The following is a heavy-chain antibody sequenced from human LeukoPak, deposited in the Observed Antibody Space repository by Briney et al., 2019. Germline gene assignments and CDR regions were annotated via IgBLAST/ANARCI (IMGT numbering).Heavy chain of an antibody. CDR1: GGTFSSYA. CDR2: IIPIFGTA. D-gene: IGHD3-16*02. CDR3: VRGLGELSFDLCY. V-gene: IGHV1-69*06. J-gene: IGHJ4*02. Sequence: SVKVSCKASGGTFSSYAISWVRQAPGQGLEWMGGIIPIFGTANYAQKFQGRVTITADKSTSTAYMELSSLRSEDTAVYYCVRGLGELSFDLCYWGQGTLVTVSS.